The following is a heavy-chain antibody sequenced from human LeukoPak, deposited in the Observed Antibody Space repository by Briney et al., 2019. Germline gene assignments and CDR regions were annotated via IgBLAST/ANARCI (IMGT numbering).Heavy chain of an antibody. CDR3: ARHVSGEATAARPIGYYYYYYMDV. J-gene: IGHJ6*03. CDR2: IYPGDSDT. V-gene: IGHV5-51*01. Sequence: GESLKISCKGSGYSFTSYWIGWVRQLPGKGLEWMGIIYPGDSDTRYSPSFQGQVTISADKSISTAYLQWSSLKASDTAMYYCARHVSGEATAARPIGYYYYYYMDVWGKGTTVTVSS. D-gene: IGHD6-6*01. CDR1: GYSFTSYW.